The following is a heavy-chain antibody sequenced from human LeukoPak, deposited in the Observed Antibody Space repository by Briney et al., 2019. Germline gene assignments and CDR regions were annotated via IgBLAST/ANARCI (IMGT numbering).Heavy chain of an antibody. V-gene: IGHV3-7*01. D-gene: IGHD5-24*01. CDR1: GFTFSSYW. CDR2: IKQDGSEK. J-gene: IGHJ6*02. CDR3: ARDGGYNTLYGMEV. Sequence: GGSLRLSCAASGFTFSSYWMSWVRQAPGKGLEWVANIKQDGSEKYYVDSVKGRFTISRDNAKNSLYLQMNSLRAEDTAVYYCARDGGYNTLYGMEVWGQGTTVTVSS.